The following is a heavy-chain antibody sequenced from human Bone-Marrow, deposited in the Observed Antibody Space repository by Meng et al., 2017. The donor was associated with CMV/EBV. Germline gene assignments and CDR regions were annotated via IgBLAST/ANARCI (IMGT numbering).Heavy chain of an antibody. J-gene: IGHJ4*02. CDR1: GFTLSPFS. D-gene: IGHD3-22*01. CDR3: AVGYDSSGYQGSGSADY. V-gene: IGHV3-21*01. Sequence: ASLKISCVASGFTLSPFSMNWVRQAPGKGLEWVSSISSSSSYIHYADSVRGRFTISRDNAKNSLYLQMNSLRAEDTAVYYCAVGYDSSGYQGSGSADYWDQRTLVTVSS. CDR2: ISSSSSYI.